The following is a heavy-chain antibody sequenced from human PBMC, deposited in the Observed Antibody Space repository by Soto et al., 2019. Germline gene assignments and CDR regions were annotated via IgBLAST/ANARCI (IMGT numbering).Heavy chain of an antibody. J-gene: IGHJ2*01. CDR1: GGSISSGGYY. Sequence: QVQLQESGPGLVKPSQTLSLTCTVSGGSISSGGYYWSWIRQHPGKGREWIGYIYYSGRTYYNPSLKSRVTISVDTSKTQFSLKLSSVTAADTAVYYCARVPKAGDYGGNSWYFDLWGRGTLVTVSS. CDR2: IYYSGRT. CDR3: ARVPKAGDYGGNSWYFDL. D-gene: IGHD4-17*01. V-gene: IGHV4-31*03.